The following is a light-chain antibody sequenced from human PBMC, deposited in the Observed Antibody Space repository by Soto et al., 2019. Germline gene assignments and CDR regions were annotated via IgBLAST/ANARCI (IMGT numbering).Light chain of an antibody. J-gene: IGLJ2*01. CDR1: SSNIGAGYD. CDR3: QSYDSALSAVV. Sequence: QSVLTQPPSVSGAPGQSVVISCTGSSSNIGAGYDVHWYQHLPGRAPKLLIYANNNRPSGVPDRFSGSKSGTSASLAITGLQAEDEAHYYCQSYDSALSAVVFGGGTKVTVL. CDR2: ANN. V-gene: IGLV1-40*01.